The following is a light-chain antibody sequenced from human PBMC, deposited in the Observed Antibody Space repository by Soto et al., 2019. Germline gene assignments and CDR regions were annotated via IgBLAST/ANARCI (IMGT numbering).Light chain of an antibody. J-gene: IGLJ2*01. CDR3: SSYTSSTSNVI. CDR2: DVS. Sequence: QSALTQPASVSGSPGQSITIFCTGTTSDVGGYNYVSWYQQLPGKAPKLIIFDVSNRPSGVSSRFSGSKSGNTASLTISGLQAEDESDYYCSSYTSSTSNVIFGGGTKVTVL. CDR1: TSDVGGYNY. V-gene: IGLV2-14*03.